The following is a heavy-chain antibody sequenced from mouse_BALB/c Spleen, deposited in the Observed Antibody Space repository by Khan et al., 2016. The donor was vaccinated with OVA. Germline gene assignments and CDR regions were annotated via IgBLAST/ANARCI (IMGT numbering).Heavy chain of an antibody. CDR3: ASHLTGSFAY. D-gene: IGHD4-1*01. CDR1: GFTFSNYG. CDR2: INSDGTYT. Sequence: DVMLVESGGDLVKPGGSLKLSCAASGFTFSNYGMSWVRQIPDKRLEWVATINSDGTYTYYPDSVKGRFTISRNNAKNTLYVEMSSLKSEDTAMYYCASHLTGSFAYWGQGTLVTVSA. J-gene: IGHJ3*01. V-gene: IGHV5-6*02.